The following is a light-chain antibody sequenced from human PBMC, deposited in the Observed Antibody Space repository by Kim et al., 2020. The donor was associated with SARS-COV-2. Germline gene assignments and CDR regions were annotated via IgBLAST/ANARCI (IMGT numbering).Light chain of an antibody. V-gene: IGKV1-16*02. CDR2: ATS. J-gene: IGKJ3*01. Sequence: DIQMAQSPSSLSASVGDRVTITCRASQNINTYLAWLQQRPGKAPKSLIYATSTLKPGVPSKFSGSGAGTEFTLTISGLQPDDVATYYCLQYHSYPFTFGPGTKLEIK. CDR1: QNINTY. CDR3: LQYHSYPFT.